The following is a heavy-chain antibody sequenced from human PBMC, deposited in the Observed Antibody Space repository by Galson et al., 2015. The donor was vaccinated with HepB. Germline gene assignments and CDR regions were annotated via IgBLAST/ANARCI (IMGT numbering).Heavy chain of an antibody. CDR2: ISSSGRYI. CDR3: ARDVVVVAAPGYWFDP. Sequence: SLRLSCAVSAFNFSTYSMNWVRQAPGKGLEWVSSISSSGRYIYYADSVKGRFTISRDNAKHPLYLQMNSLRAEDTAVYYCARDVVVVAAPGYWFDPWGQGTLVTVSS. J-gene: IGHJ5*02. D-gene: IGHD2-15*01. CDR1: AFNFSTYS. V-gene: IGHV3-21*01.